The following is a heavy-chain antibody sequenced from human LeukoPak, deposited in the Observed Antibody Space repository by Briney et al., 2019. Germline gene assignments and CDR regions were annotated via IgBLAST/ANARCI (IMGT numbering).Heavy chain of an antibody. CDR2: IYSGGST. Sequence: GGSLRLSCAASGFTVSSNYMSXVRQAPGKGLEXXXXIYSGGSTYYADSVKGRFTTSRDNSKNTLYLQMNSLRAEDTAVYYCASGSGSYRTPYYYMDVWGTGTTVTVSS. CDR3: ASGSGSYRTPYYYMDV. V-gene: IGHV3-53*01. CDR1: GFTVSSNY. D-gene: IGHD3-10*01. J-gene: IGHJ6*03.